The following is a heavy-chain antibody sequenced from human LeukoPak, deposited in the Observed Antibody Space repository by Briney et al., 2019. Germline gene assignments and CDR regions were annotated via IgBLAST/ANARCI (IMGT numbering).Heavy chain of an antibody. V-gene: IGHV4-30-4*01. CDR3: ATSSPVLRFLEWGAFDP. D-gene: IGHD3-3*01. CDR1: GGSISSGDYY. J-gene: IGHJ5*02. CDR2: IYYSGST. Sequence: SETLSLTCTVSGGSISSGDYYWSWIRQPPGKGLEWIGYIYYSGSTYYNPSLKSRVTISVDTSKNQFSLKLSSVTAADTAVYYCATSSPVLRFLEWGAFDPWGQGTLVTVSS.